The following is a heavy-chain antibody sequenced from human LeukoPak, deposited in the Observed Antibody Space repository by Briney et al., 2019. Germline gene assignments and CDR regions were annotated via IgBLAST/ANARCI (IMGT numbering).Heavy chain of an antibody. Sequence: SETLSLTCTVSVVSINTYYASWMREAPGKGLEFIGFIYNGGNTNYNLSLKSRATISVDTTNNQISLRLTSVTAADTAMYYCAAGTSTLDFWGQGTLVTVSS. V-gene: IGHV4-4*09. D-gene: IGHD3-16*01. CDR1: VVSINTYY. CDR2: IYNGGNT. CDR3: AAGTSTLDF. J-gene: IGHJ4*02.